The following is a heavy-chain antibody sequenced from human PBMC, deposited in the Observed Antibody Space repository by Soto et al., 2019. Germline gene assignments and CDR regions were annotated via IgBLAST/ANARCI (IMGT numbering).Heavy chain of an antibody. J-gene: IGHJ6*02. V-gene: IGHV4-59*08. CDR2: IYYSGNT. Sequence: SETLSLTCTVSGGSIGSYYWSWIRQPPGKGLEWIGYIYYSGNTNYNPSLKSRVTISVDTSKNEFSLRLSSVAAADTAVYYCARLNGYCISTNCHGYYGMDVWGQGTTVTVSS. CDR3: ARLNGYCISTNCHGYYGMDV. D-gene: IGHD2-2*03. CDR1: GGSIGSYY.